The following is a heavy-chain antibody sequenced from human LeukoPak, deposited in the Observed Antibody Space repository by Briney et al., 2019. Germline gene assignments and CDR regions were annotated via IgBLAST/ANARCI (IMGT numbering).Heavy chain of an antibody. CDR3: ANDGGAARADY. Sequence: GGSLRLSCAASGFTFSSYWMSWVRQAPGKGLEWVANIKQDGSEKYYVNSVKGRFTIPRDNAKNSLYLQMNNLRAEDTAVYYCANDGGAARADYWGQGTLVTVSS. D-gene: IGHD6-6*01. V-gene: IGHV3-7*01. J-gene: IGHJ4*02. CDR1: GFTFSSYW. CDR2: IKQDGSEK.